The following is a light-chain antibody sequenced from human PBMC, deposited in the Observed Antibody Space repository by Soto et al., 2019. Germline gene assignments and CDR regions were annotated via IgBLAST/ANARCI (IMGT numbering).Light chain of an antibody. V-gene: IGKV1-5*01. CDR1: QSISSL. CDR3: QQLNSYLT. CDR2: ASY. Sequence: IQLTQPPSTLSAPAEDRVTITLRASQSISSLVAWYQQNPEKAPKLLIYASYTLQSGVPSWFSGSGSGTDFTLTISILQHEYFAYYYCQQLNSYLTFGQGTRLEIK. J-gene: IGKJ5*01.